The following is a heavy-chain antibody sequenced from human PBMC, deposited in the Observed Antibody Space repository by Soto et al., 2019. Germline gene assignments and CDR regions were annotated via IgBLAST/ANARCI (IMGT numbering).Heavy chain of an antibody. J-gene: IGHJ5*02. CDR1: GGSIGSSSYY. Sequence: QLQLQESGPGLVKPSETLSLTCTVSGGSIGSSSYYWGWIRQPPGKGLEWIGSIYYSGSTYYNPSLKSRITISVDPSKNQFSLKLSSVTAADTAVYYCASYCSGGSCYRNWFDPWGQGTLVTVSS. CDR2: IYYSGST. D-gene: IGHD2-15*01. V-gene: IGHV4-39*01. CDR3: ASYCSGGSCYRNWFDP.